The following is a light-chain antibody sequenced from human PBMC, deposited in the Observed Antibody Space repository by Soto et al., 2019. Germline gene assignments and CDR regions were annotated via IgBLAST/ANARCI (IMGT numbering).Light chain of an antibody. CDR3: HQYGSSPST. CDR1: QSVSSNY. CDR2: GAS. J-gene: IGKJ1*01. Sequence: EIVLTQSPCTLSFSPWERSALSCRASQSVSSNYLAWYQQKPGQAPRLLIYGASNRATGIPDRFSGSGSGTDFTLTISRLEPEDFAVYYCHQYGSSPSTFGQGTKVDIK. V-gene: IGKV3-20*01.